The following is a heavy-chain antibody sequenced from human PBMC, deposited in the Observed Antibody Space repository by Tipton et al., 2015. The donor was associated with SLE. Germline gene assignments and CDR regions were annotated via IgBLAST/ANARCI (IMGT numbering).Heavy chain of an antibody. CDR3: AKDGELELRVYFDY. J-gene: IGHJ4*02. CDR1: GFTFSSYG. V-gene: IGHV3-30*18. Sequence: SLRLSCAASGFTFSSYGMHWVRQAPGKGLEWVAVIWYDGSNKYYADSVKGRFTISRDNSKNTLYLQMNSLRAEDTALYYCAKDGELELRVYFDYWGQGTLVTVSS. CDR2: IWYDGSNK. D-gene: IGHD1-7*01.